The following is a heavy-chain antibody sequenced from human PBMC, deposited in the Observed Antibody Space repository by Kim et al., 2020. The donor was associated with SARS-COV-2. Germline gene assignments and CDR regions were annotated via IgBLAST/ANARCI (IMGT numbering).Heavy chain of an antibody. CDR3: ARDFVDFTYYYDSSGYTGFDY. CDR2: INAGNGNT. CDR1: GYTFTSYA. Sequence: ASVKVSCKASGYTFTSYAMHWVRQAPGQRIEWMGWINAGNGNTKYSQKFQGRDTITRDTSASTAYMELSSLRSEDTAVYYCARDFVDFTYYYDSSGYTGFDYWGQGTLVTVSS. D-gene: IGHD3-22*01. J-gene: IGHJ4*02. V-gene: IGHV1-3*01.